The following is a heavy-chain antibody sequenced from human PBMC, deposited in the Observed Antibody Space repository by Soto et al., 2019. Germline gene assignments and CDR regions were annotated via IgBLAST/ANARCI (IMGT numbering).Heavy chain of an antibody. CDR1: GFTFSNYG. D-gene: IGHD5-12*01. Sequence: PGGSLRLSCAASGFTFSNYGMQGVRPAPGKGLEWVAVISSDGSNKYYADSVKGRFTISRDNSKNTVYLQMNSLRAEDTAVYYCAKNSGYNWFDPWGQGTLVTVSS. V-gene: IGHV3-30*18. CDR2: ISSDGSNK. J-gene: IGHJ5*02. CDR3: AKNSGYNWFDP.